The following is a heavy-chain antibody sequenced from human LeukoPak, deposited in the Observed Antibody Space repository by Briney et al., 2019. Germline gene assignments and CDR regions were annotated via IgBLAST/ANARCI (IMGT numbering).Heavy chain of an antibody. CDR1: GGSFSGYY. Sequence: SETLSLTCAVYGGSFSGYYWSWIRQPPGKGLEWIGEINHSGSTNYNPSLKSRVTISVDTSKNQFSLKLSSVTAAGTAVYYCARVPPTYDSSGFYLDYWGQGTLVTVSS. D-gene: IGHD3-22*01. J-gene: IGHJ4*02. CDR3: ARVPPTYDSSGFYLDY. V-gene: IGHV4-34*01. CDR2: INHSGST.